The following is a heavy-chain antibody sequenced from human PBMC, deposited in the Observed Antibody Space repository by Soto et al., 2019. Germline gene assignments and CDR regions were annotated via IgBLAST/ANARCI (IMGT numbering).Heavy chain of an antibody. D-gene: IGHD3-10*01. CDR2: ISSSGSTI. CDR1: GFTFSSYE. Sequence: EVQLVESGGGLVQPGGSLRLSCAASGFTFSSYEMNWVLQAPGKGLEWVSYISSSGSTIYYADSVKGRFTISRDNAKNSLYLQMNSLRAADTAVYYCARRSGSPDYWGQGTLVTVSS. J-gene: IGHJ4*02. V-gene: IGHV3-48*03. CDR3: ARRSGSPDY.